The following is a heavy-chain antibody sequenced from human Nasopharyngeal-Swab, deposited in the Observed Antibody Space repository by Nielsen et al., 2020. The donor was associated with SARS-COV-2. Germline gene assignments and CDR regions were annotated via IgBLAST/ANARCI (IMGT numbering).Heavy chain of an antibody. CDR2: MNPNSGNT. Sequence: ASVKVSCKASGYTFTSYDINWVRQATGQGLEWMGWMNPNSGNTGYAQKFQGRVTMTRNTSISTAYMELSSLRSEDTAVCYCAKVTEKVWFGVYGMDVWGQGTTVTVSS. CDR1: GYTFTSYD. V-gene: IGHV1-8*01. J-gene: IGHJ6*02. D-gene: IGHD3-10*01. CDR3: AKVTEKVWFGVYGMDV.